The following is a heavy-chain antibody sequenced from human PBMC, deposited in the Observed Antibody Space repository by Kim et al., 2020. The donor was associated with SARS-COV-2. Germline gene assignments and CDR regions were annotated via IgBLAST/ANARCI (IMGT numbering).Heavy chain of an antibody. CDR2: ITPFNGDT. Sequence: SVKVSCKASGFSFTYHHMHWARQAPGQALEWMGWITPFNGDTKYAQKLQDRLTITRDTSMTTVYMELTSLRPDDTAVYYCARGVAYTYADYWGQGTPVNVSS. V-gene: IGHV1-45*02. CDR3: ARGVAYTYADY. CDR1: GFSFTYHH. J-gene: IGHJ4*02. D-gene: IGHD2-2*02.